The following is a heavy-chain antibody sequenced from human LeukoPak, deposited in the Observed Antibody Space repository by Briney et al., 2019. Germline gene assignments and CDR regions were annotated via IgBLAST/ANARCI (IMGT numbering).Heavy chain of an antibody. J-gene: IGHJ4*02. V-gene: IGHV4-59*08. CDR1: GGSISSYY. CDR3: ARKFCTSDSCNRGYFGY. Sequence: SETLSLTCTVSGGSISSYYWSWIRQPPGKGLEWIGYIYYSGSTNYNPSLKSRVTISVDTSKNQFSLKLSSVTAADTAIYFCARKFCTSDSCNRGYFGYWGQGTLVTVSS. D-gene: IGHD2-2*02. CDR2: IYYSGST.